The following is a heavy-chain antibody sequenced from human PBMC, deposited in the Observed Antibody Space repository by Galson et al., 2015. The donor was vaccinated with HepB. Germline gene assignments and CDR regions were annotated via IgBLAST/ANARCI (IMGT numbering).Heavy chain of an antibody. CDR3: ARPSSGWGSSWYYFDY. Sequence: SVKVSCKASGYTFTSYAMHWVRQAPGQRLEWMGWINAGNGNTKYSQKFQGRVTITRDTSASTAYMELSSLRSEDTAVYYCARPSSGWGSSWYYFDYWGQGTLVTVSS. D-gene: IGHD6-19*01. V-gene: IGHV1-3*01. J-gene: IGHJ4*02. CDR2: INAGNGNT. CDR1: GYTFTSYA.